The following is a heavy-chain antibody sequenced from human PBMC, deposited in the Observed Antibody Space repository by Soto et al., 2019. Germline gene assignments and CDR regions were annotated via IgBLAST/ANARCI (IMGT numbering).Heavy chain of an antibody. CDR1: GGSFSGYY. Sequence: SETLSLTCAVYGGSFSGYYWSWIRQPPGKGLEWIGEINHSGSTNYNPSLKSRVTISVDTSKNQFSLKLSSVTAADTAVYYCARGRGIQHPNNFDYWGQGTLVTVS. D-gene: IGHD5-18*01. CDR2: INHSGST. J-gene: IGHJ4*02. CDR3: ARGRGIQHPNNFDY. V-gene: IGHV4-34*01.